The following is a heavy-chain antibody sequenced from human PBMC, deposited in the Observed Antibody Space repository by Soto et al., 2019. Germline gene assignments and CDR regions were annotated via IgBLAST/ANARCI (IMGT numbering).Heavy chain of an antibody. J-gene: IGHJ4*02. D-gene: IGHD5-18*01. Sequence: GGSLRLSCAASGFTFSSYNINWVRQVPGKGLEWVSYISSSSITRYYADSVRGRFTISRDNAKNSLYLQMNSLRDEDTAVYYCARGGRGYSYEGGFDYWGQGTLVTVSS. V-gene: IGHV3-48*02. CDR3: ARGGRGYSYEGGFDY. CDR2: ISSSSITR. CDR1: GFTFSSYN.